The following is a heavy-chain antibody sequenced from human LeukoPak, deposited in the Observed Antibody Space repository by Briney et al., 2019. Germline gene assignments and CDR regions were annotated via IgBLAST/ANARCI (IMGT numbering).Heavy chain of an antibody. CDR1: GFTFSSYE. V-gene: IGHV3-48*03. CDR2: ISSNGTTI. CDR3: ARGQNYGSGSPYYYYGMDV. J-gene: IGHJ6*04. D-gene: IGHD3-10*01. Sequence: GGSLRLSCAASGFTFSSYEVNWVRQAPGKGLEWVSYISSNGTTIYYADSVKGRFTFSRDNAKNSLYLQMNSLRAEDTAVYYCARGQNYGSGSPYYYYGMDVWGKGTTVTVSS.